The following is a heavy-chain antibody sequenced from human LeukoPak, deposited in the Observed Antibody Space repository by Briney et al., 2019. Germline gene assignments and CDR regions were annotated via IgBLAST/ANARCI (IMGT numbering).Heavy chain of an antibody. Sequence: GGSLRLSCAASGFTFSSYWMSWVRQAPGKGLEWVANIKQDGSEKYYVDSVKGRFTISRDNAKNSLYLQTNSPRAEDTAVYYCARHLGLGAYYYMDVWGKGTTVTVSS. J-gene: IGHJ6*03. D-gene: IGHD3-16*01. CDR3: ARHLGLGAYYYMDV. CDR1: GFTFSSYW. CDR2: IKQDGSEK. V-gene: IGHV3-7*01.